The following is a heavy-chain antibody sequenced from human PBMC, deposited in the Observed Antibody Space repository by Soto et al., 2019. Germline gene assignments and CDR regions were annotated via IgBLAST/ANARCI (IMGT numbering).Heavy chain of an antibody. Sequence: QVQLVESGGGVVQPGRSLRLSCAASGFTFSSYAMHWVRQAPGKGLEWVAVISYDGSNKYYADSVKGRFTISRDNSKNTLYLQMNSLRAEDTAVYCCARVPDGMDVWGQGTTVTVSS. CDR1: GFTFSSYA. CDR3: ARVPDGMDV. J-gene: IGHJ6*02. V-gene: IGHV3-30-3*01. CDR2: ISYDGSNK.